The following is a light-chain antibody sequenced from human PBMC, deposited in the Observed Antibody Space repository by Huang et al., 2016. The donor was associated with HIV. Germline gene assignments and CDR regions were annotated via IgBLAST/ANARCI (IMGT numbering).Light chain of an antibody. CDR2: GAS. V-gene: IGKV3-20*01. CDR1: QSISSSY. Sequence: EIVLTQSPGTLSLSPGERASLSCRTSQSISSSYLAWYQQRPGQAPRLLIYGASSRATGIPDRCSGSGSGTHFTLTISRLEPEDFAVYFCQQYSTSPTFGLGTKLEIK. CDR3: QQYSTSPT. J-gene: IGKJ2*01.